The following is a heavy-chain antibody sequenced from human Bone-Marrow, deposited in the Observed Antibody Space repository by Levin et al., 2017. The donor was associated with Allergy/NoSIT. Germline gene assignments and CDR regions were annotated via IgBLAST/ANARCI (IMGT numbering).Heavy chain of an antibody. J-gene: IGHJ5*02. CDR1: GDSISSSY. CDR2: IYYTGSATYNPSLT. Sequence: PSETLSLTCTVSGDSISSSYWTWVRQSPGKGLESIGYIYYTGSATYNPSLTHYNPSLGGRVTISVDTSPNQLSLNPKSLTAADTAVYYCAGLETVDYSFCSGGACWGDWFDPWGQGTLVTVSS. CDR3: AGLETVDYSFCSGGACWGDWFDP. D-gene: IGHD2-15*01. V-gene: IGHV4-59*08.